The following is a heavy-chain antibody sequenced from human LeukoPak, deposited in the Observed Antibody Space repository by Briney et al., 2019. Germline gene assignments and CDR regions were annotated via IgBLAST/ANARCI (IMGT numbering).Heavy chain of an antibody. CDR1: GYTFTSYG. J-gene: IGHJ4*02. CDR2: INPNSGGT. V-gene: IGHV1-2*02. CDR3: ARASYYYDSSGYPGYYFDY. D-gene: IGHD3-22*01. Sequence: ASVKVSCKASGYTFTSYGFSWVRQAPGQGLEWMGWINPNSGGTNYAQKFQGRVTMTRDTSISTAYMELSRLRSDDTAVYYCARASYYYDSSGYPGYYFDYWGQGTLVTVSS.